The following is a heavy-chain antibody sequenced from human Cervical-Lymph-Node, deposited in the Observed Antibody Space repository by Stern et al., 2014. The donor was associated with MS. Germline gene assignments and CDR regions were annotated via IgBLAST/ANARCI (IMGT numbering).Heavy chain of an antibody. D-gene: IGHD3-3*01. CDR3: ARMMGSGYRHYFDY. Sequence: QVTLKESGPALVKPTQTLTLTCTFSGFSLVTSGVRVSWIRQPPVKALEWLARLDWNDKTFYNTSLMTRLTISKDTSKNQVVLTMTNVDPVDTATYYCARMMGSGYRHYFDYWGQGTPVTVS. CDR2: LDWNDKT. CDR1: GFSLVTSGVR. J-gene: IGHJ4*02. V-gene: IGHV2-70*04.